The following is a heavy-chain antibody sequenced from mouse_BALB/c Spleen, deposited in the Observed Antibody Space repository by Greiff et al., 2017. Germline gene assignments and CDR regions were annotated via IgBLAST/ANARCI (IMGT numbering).Heavy chain of an antibody. J-gene: IGHJ4*01. CDR2: ISSGSSTI. V-gene: IGHV5-17*02. CDR3: GRYLYAMDY. CDR1: GFTFSSFG. Sequence: EVQVVESGGGLVQPGGSRKLSCAASGFTFSSFGMHWVRQAPEKGLEWVAYISSGSSTIYYADTVKGRFTISRDNPKNTLFLQMTSLRSEDTAMYYCGRYLYAMDYWGQGTSVTVSS. D-gene: IGHD5-1*01.